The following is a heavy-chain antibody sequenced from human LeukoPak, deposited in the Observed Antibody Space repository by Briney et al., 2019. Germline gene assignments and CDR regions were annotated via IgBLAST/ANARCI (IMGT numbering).Heavy chain of an antibody. Sequence: SQTLSLTCAISGDSVSRNNLAWNWIRQSPSRGLEWLGRTYYRSRWYTEYALSVKSRITIIPDTSKNQFSLQMNSVTAEDTAVYYCARGRDVAVVPAADFDYWGQGTLVTVSS. D-gene: IGHD2-2*01. CDR1: GDSVSRNNLA. J-gene: IGHJ4*02. CDR2: TYYRSRWYT. V-gene: IGHV6-1*01. CDR3: ARGRDVAVVPAADFDY.